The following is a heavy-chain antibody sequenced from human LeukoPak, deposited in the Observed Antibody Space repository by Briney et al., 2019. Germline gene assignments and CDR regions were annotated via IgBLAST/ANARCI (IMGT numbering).Heavy chain of an antibody. V-gene: IGHV1-69*13. D-gene: IGHD6-6*01. CDR2: IIPIFGTA. CDR3: AREKFEYSSSSGEYYYYYYGMDV. Sequence: ASVKVSCKASGGTFSSYAISWVRQAPGQGLGWMGGIIPIFGTANYAQKFQGRVTITADESTSTAYMELSSLRSEDTAVYYCAREKFEYSSSSGEYYYYYYGMDVWGQGTTVTVSS. CDR1: GGTFSSYA. J-gene: IGHJ6*02.